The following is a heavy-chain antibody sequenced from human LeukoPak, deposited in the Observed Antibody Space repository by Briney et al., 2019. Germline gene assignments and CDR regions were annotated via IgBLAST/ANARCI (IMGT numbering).Heavy chain of an antibody. CDR2: IKSDGSGT. Sequence: GGSLRLSCAASGFSFSTTWMHWVRQAPGKGQVWVLRIKSDGSGTSYADSVKGRFTISRDNAKNTLYLQMNSLRDEDTAVYYCARDWFYCTDYWGQGTLVTVSS. D-gene: IGHD2-21*02. CDR3: ARDWFYCTDY. J-gene: IGHJ4*02. V-gene: IGHV3-74*01. CDR1: GFSFSTTW.